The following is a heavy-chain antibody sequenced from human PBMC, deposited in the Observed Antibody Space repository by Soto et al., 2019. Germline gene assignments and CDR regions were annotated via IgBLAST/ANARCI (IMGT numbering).Heavy chain of an antibody. Sequence: QVQLVQSGAEVKKPGASVKVSCKASGYTFTSYGISWVRQAPGQGLEWMGWISAYNGNTNYAQKLQGRVTMTTDTSTSTAYMELRRLRCEDTAVYYWARDHMVATIAYYYYGMDVWGQGTTVTVSS. CDR2: ISAYNGNT. D-gene: IGHD5-12*01. V-gene: IGHV1-18*04. J-gene: IGHJ6*02. CDR3: ARDHMVATIAYYYYGMDV. CDR1: GYTFTSYG.